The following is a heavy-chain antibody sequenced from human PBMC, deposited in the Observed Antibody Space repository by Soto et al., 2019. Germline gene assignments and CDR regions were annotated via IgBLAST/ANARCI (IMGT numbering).Heavy chain of an antibody. CDR1: GFTFSSYA. J-gene: IGHJ6*02. CDR3: ANVPPPLAMVRGAKFSYYGMDV. Sequence: EVQLLESGGGLVQPGGSLRLSCAASGFTFSSYAMSWVRQAPGKGLEWVSAISGSGGSTYYADSVKGRFTISRDNSKNQPYLQINSLRAEDTAVYYCANVPPPLAMVRGAKFSYYGMDVWGQGTTVTVSS. CDR2: ISGSGGST. V-gene: IGHV3-23*01. D-gene: IGHD3-10*01.